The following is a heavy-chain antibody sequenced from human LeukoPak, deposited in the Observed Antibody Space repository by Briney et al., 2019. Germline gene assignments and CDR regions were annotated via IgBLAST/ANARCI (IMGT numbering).Heavy chain of an antibody. CDR1: GYTFTDYY. CDR3: ARDRAYYDASGYYLGY. CDR2: INPSNGVT. D-gene: IGHD3-22*01. Sequence: GASVKVSCKASGYTFTDYYVHWVRQAPGQGLEWMGWINPSNGVTNYAQKFQGRVTMTRDTSISTAYMELSRLRSDDTAVYSCARDRAYYDASGYYLGYWGQGTLVTVSS. V-gene: IGHV1-2*02. J-gene: IGHJ4*02.